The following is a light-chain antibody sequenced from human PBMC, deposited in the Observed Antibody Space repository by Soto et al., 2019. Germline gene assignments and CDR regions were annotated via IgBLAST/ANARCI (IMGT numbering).Light chain of an antibody. J-gene: IGLJ2*01. CDR2: QDG. V-gene: IGLV3-1*01. CDR1: KLGDKY. CDR3: QAWDSSTVV. Sequence: SYELTQPPSVSVSPGQTASITCSGDKLGDKYACWYQQKPGQSPVLVIYQDGKRPSGIPERFSSSNSGNTATLTISGTQAMDEADYYCQAWDSSTVVFGGGTKLTVL.